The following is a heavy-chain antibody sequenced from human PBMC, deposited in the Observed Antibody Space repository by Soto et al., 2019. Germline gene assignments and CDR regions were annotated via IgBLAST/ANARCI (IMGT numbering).Heavy chain of an antibody. V-gene: IGHV4-4*02. CDR3: ARCVGGIGGWFDP. D-gene: IGHD6-19*01. CDR1: GDSISSDYW. Sequence: QVQLQESGPGVVKPSGTLSLTCAVSGDSISSDYWWSWVRQTPGKGLEWIGDMYHRGSTIYNPSLKSRVTIAVDKSKNQFSLKLISVTAADTAVYYCARCVGGIGGWFDPWGQGTLFTVSS. CDR2: MYHRGST. J-gene: IGHJ5*02.